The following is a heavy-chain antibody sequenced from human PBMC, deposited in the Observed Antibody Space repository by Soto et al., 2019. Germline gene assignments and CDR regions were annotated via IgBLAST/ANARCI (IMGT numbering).Heavy chain of an antibody. CDR3: ARFKSYTSAWSY. Sequence: LRLSCVASGFTFSEYEINWVRQAPGKGLEWISYISSSGSAVYYADSVKGRFTISRDNAKNSVFLHVNSLRAEDASVYYCARFKSYTSAWSYWGQGTLVTVSS. D-gene: IGHD6-13*01. J-gene: IGHJ4*02. CDR2: ISSSGSAV. V-gene: IGHV3-48*03. CDR1: GFTFSEYE.